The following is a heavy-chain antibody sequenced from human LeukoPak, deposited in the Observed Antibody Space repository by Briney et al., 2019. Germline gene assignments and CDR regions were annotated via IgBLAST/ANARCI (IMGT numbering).Heavy chain of an antibody. CDR3: ARAPLSRYYYDSSGYYGY. D-gene: IGHD3-22*01. Sequence: PGGSLRLSYAASGFTFSSYWMSWVRQAPGKGLEWVANIKQDGSEKYYVDSVKGRFTISRDNAKNSLYLQMNSLRAEDTAVYYCARAPLSRYYYDSSGYYGYWGQGTLVTVSS. V-gene: IGHV3-7*01. CDR2: IKQDGSEK. J-gene: IGHJ4*02. CDR1: GFTFSSYW.